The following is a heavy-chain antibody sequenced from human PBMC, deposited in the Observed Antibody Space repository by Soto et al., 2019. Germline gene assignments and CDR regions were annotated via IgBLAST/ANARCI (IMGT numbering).Heavy chain of an antibody. V-gene: IGHV1-8*01. Sequence: ASVKVSCKASGYTFTSYDINWVRQATGQGLEWMGWMNPNSGNTGYAQKFQGRVTMTRNTSISTAYMELSSLRSEDTAVYYCARGHYDILTGYYYYSYSYMDVWGKGTTVPVS. D-gene: IGHD3-9*01. CDR3: ARGHYDILTGYYYYSYSYMDV. CDR2: MNPNSGNT. CDR1: GYTFTSYD. J-gene: IGHJ6*03.